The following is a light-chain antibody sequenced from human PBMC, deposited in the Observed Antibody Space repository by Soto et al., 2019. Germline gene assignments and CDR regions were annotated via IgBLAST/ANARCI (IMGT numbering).Light chain of an antibody. CDR2: WAS. CDR1: QSVIHTSNNKSY. V-gene: IGKV4-1*01. J-gene: IGKJ2*01. Sequence: DIMMTQSPDSLAVSLGESATINCKSSQSVIHTSNNKSYLAWYQQKAGQPPELLLYWASARDSGVPDRFSGSGSGTNFTLTINSLQAEDVAVYYCQQYYTTPRTFGQGTKVDIK. CDR3: QQYYTTPRT.